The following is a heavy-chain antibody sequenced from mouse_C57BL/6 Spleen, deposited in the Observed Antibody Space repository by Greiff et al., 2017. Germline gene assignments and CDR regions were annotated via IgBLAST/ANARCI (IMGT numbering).Heavy chain of an antibody. CDR3: ARITTDFWYFDV. V-gene: IGHV1-55*01. J-gene: IGHJ1*03. Sequence: VQLQQPGAELVKPGASVKMSCKASGYTFTSYWITWVKQRPGQGLEWIGDIYPGSGSTNYNEKFKSKATLTVDTSSSTAYMQLSSLTSEDSAVYYCARITTDFWYFDVWGTGTTVTVSS. CDR1: GYTFTSYW. CDR2: IYPGSGST. D-gene: IGHD1-1*01.